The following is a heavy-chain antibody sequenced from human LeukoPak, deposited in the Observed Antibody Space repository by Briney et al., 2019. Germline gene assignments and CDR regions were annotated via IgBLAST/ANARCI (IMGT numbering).Heavy chain of an antibody. CDR2: ISSSSSTI. Sequence: HPGGSLRLSCAASGFIFSTYSMNWVRQAPGKGLEWVSFISSSSSTIYYADSVKGRFTISRDNAKNSPYLQMNSLRAEDTAVYYCARGSGDLDYWGQGTLVTVSS. J-gene: IGHJ4*02. V-gene: IGHV3-48*04. D-gene: IGHD4-17*01. CDR1: GFIFSTYS. CDR3: ARGSGDLDY.